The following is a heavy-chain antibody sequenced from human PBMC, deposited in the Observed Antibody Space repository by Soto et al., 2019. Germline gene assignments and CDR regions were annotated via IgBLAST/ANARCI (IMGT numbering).Heavy chain of an antibody. Sequence: EVQLLESGGGLVQPGGSLRLSCAASGFTFSSYAMSWVRQAPGKGLEWVSAISGSGGSTYYADSVKGRFTISRDNSKNTLYLQMNSLRAEDTAVYYCAKDLPAAMRYYYYYYYMDVWGKGSTVTVCS. CDR3: AKDLPAAMRYYYYYYYMDV. CDR1: GFTFSSYA. J-gene: IGHJ6*03. CDR2: ISGSGGST. V-gene: IGHV3-23*01. D-gene: IGHD2-2*01.